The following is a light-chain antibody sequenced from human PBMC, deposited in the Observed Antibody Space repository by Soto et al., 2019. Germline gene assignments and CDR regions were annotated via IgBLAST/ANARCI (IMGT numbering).Light chain of an antibody. V-gene: IGLV7-46*01. J-gene: IGLJ1*01. Sequence: QAVLTQEPSLTLSPGCTFTLTFGSSTGAVTNGHYPYWFQQKPGQAPRTLIYDTTNRHSWTPYRFSGSLLGGKADLTLSGAQPEDEAEYYCLLSYNGPYVFGTGTKVTVL. CDR3: LLSYNGPYV. CDR2: DTT. CDR1: TGAVTNGHY.